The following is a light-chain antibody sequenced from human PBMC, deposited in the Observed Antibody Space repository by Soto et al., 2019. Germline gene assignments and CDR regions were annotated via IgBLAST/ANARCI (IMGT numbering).Light chain of an antibody. Sequence: EIVLTQSPGTLSLSPGERATLSCRASQSVNSNYLAWYQQKPGQGPRLLMYGASGRATGIPDRFSGSGSGTDFPLTISRLEPEDFAVYYCQRYDNSPRSFGEGTKVEIK. V-gene: IGKV3-20*01. J-gene: IGKJ1*01. CDR2: GAS. CDR3: QRYDNSPRS. CDR1: QSVNSNY.